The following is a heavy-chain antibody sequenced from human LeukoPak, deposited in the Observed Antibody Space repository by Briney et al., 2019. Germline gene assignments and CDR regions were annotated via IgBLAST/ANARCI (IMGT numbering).Heavy chain of an antibody. CDR3: ARYCSGGSCYSFVGGAFDI. J-gene: IGHJ3*02. CDR2: IYYSGST. D-gene: IGHD2-15*01. Sequence: SETLSLTCTVSGGSISTSSYYWGWIRQPPGKGLEWIGSIYYSGSTYYNPSLKSRVTISVDTSKNQFSLELSSVTAADTAVYYCARYCSGGSCYSFVGGAFDIWGQGTMVTVSS. V-gene: IGHV4-39*01. CDR1: GGSISTSSYY.